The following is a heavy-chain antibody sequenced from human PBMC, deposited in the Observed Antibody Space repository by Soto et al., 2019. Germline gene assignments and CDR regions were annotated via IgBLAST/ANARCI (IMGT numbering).Heavy chain of an antibody. CDR1: GYTFTSYA. V-gene: IGHV1-3*01. CDR3: ARDPSIVVVTGRLYYYYGMDV. Sequence: ASVKVSCKASGYTFTSYAMHWVRQAPGQRLEWMGWINAGNGNTKYSQKFQGRVTITRDTSASTAYMELNSLRAEDTAVYYCARDPSIVVVTGRLYYYYGMDVWGQGTTVTVSS. CDR2: INAGNGNT. D-gene: IGHD2-21*02. J-gene: IGHJ6*02.